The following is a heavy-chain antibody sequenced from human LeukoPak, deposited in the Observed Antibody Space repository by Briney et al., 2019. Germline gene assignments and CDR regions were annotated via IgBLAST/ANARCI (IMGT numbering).Heavy chain of an antibody. CDR2: IYYSGST. CDR1: GGSVSSGSYY. Sequence: SETLSLTCTVSGGSVSSGSYYWSWIRQPPGKGLEWIGYIYYSGSTNYNPSLKSRVTISVDTSKNQFSLKLSSVTAADTAVYYCARVEAVAGGGDFDYWGQGTLVTVSS. D-gene: IGHD6-19*01. J-gene: IGHJ4*02. V-gene: IGHV4-61*01. CDR3: ARVEAVAGGGDFDY.